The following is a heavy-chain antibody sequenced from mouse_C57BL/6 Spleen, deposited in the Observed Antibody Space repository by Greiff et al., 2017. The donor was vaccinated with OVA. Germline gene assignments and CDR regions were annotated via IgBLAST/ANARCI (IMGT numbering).Heavy chain of an antibody. CDR1: GYTFTSYW. CDR3: ARESPVYYEYIYYYAMDY. V-gene: IGHV1-53*01. Sequence: VQLQQPGTELVKPGASVKLSCKASGYTFTSYWMHWVKQRPGQGLEWIGNINPSNGGTNYNEKFKSKATLTVDKSSSTAYMQLSSLTSEDSAVYYCARESPVYYEYIYYYAMDYWGQGTSVTVSS. D-gene: IGHD2-4*01. CDR2: INPSNGGT. J-gene: IGHJ4*01.